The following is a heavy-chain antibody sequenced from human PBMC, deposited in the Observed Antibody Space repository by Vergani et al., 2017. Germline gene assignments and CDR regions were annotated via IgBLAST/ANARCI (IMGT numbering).Heavy chain of an antibody. J-gene: IGHJ6*02. CDR3: ARGALSGSYGPGMDV. Sequence: QVQLQESGPGLVKPSETLSLTCTVSGGSISSYYWSWIRPPPGKGLEWIGYIYYSGSTNYNPSLKSRVTISVDTSQNQFSLKLSSVTAADTAVYYCARGALSGSYGPGMDVWGQGTTVTVSS. D-gene: IGHD1-26*01. CDR1: GGSISSYY. V-gene: IGHV4-59*01. CDR2: IYYSGST.